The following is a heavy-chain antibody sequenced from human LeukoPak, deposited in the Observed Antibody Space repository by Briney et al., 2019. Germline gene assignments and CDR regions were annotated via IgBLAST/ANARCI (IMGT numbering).Heavy chain of an antibody. D-gene: IGHD3-22*01. J-gene: IGHJ4*02. CDR2: ISGGDDRT. CDR3: AKDRTSMNY. Sequence: PGGSLRLSCTASAFTVSNYAMSWVRQAPGKGLEWVSSISGGDDRTYYADSVKGRFTISRDNSKNTLYLQMNSLRAEDTALYYCAKDRTSMNYWGQGTLVTVSS. CDR1: AFTVSNYA. V-gene: IGHV3-23*01.